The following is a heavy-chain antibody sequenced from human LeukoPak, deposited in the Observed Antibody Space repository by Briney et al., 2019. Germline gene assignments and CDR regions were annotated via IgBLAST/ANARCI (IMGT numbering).Heavy chain of an antibody. J-gene: IGHJ4*02. CDR1: GYTLTEFS. Sequence: ASVKVSCKVSGYTLTEFSMHWVRQAPGKGLEWMGGFDPEDGETIYAQKFQGRVTMTEDTSTDTAYMELSSLRSEDTAVYYCATAPAPYDYVWGSYRYPVSTWGQGTLVTVSS. CDR3: ATAPAPYDYVWGSYRYPVST. V-gene: IGHV1-24*01. CDR2: FDPEDGET. D-gene: IGHD3-16*02.